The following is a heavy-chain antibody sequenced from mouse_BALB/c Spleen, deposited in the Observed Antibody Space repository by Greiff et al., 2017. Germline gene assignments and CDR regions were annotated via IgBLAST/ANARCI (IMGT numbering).Heavy chain of an antibody. CDR3: NAGGALQRYFDY. J-gene: IGHJ2*01. CDR2: IDPENGDT. D-gene: IGHD6-1*01. CDR1: GFNIKDYY. Sequence: VHVKQSGAELVRSGASVKLSCTASGFNIKDYYMHWVKQRPEQGLEWIGWIDPENGDTEYAPKFQGKATMTADTSSNTAYLQLSSLTSEDTAVYYCNAGGALQRYFDYWGQGTTLTVSS. V-gene: IGHV14-4*02.